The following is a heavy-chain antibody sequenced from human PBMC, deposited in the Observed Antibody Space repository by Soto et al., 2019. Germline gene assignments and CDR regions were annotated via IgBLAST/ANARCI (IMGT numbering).Heavy chain of an antibody. Sequence: SETLSLTCAVYGGSFSGYYWSWIRQPPGKGLEWIGEINHSGSTNYNPSLKSRVTISVDTSKNQFSLKLSSVTAADTAVYYCARWYYYDSSGYYYVGFGMDVWGQGTTVTVSS. J-gene: IGHJ6*02. CDR3: ARWYYYDSSGYYYVGFGMDV. V-gene: IGHV4-34*01. D-gene: IGHD3-22*01. CDR2: INHSGST. CDR1: GGSFSGYY.